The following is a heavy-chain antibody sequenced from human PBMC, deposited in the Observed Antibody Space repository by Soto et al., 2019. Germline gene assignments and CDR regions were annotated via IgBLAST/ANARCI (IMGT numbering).Heavy chain of an antibody. J-gene: IGHJ1*01. Sequence: ASVKVSCKASGYTFTSYAMHLVRQAPAQRLEWMGWINAGNGNTKYSQKFQGRVTIARDTSASTAYMELSSLRSEDTAVYYCAIDLGSRVSMFLYPHWGQGTPVTVSS. CDR1: GYTFTSYA. D-gene: IGHD3-3*01. CDR3: AIDLGSRVSMFLYPH. V-gene: IGHV1-3*01. CDR2: INAGNGNT.